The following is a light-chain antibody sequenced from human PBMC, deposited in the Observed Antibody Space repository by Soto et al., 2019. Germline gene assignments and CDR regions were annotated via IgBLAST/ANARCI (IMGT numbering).Light chain of an antibody. Sequence: EIVMTQSPATLSVSPGERATLSCRASQSVSSNLAWYQQKPGQAPRLLISGASARATGIPARFSGSGFGTEFTLTISSLQSEDFAVYYCQQYYNWPPAFGQGTKVEIQ. CDR2: GAS. CDR1: QSVSSN. CDR3: QQYYNWPPA. V-gene: IGKV3-15*01. J-gene: IGKJ1*01.